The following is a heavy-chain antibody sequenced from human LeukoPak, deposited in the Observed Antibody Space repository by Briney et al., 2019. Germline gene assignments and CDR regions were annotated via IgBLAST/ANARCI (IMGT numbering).Heavy chain of an antibody. CDR2: ISWNSGSI. CDR3: ARRRGSGSYSWFDP. V-gene: IGHV3-9*01. D-gene: IGHD3-10*01. Sequence: GGSLRLSCAASGFTFDDYAMHWVRQAPGKGLEWVSGISWNSGSIGYADSVKGRFTISRDNAKNSLYLQMNSLRAEDTALYYCARRRGSGSYSWFDPWGRGTLVTVSS. J-gene: IGHJ5*02. CDR1: GFTFDDYA.